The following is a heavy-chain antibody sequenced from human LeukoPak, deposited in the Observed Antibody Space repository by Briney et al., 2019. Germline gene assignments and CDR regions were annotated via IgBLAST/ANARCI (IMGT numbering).Heavy chain of an antibody. CDR2: IKSRNDGGTT. V-gene: IGHV3-15*01. J-gene: IGHJ3*02. D-gene: IGHD2-21*01. Sequence: GGSLRLSRAASGFTLKNAWMSWVRQAPGKGLEWVGHIKSRNDGGTTDYAVPVTARFTISRDASKHTLYLQMNSLKAEDTAVYYCIRMWAFDIWGQGTMVTVS. CDR1: GFTLKNAW. CDR3: IRMWAFDI.